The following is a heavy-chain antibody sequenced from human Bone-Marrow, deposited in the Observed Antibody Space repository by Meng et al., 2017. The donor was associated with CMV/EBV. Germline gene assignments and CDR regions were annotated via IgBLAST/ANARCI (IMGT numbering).Heavy chain of an antibody. D-gene: IGHD2-15*01. CDR1: GDTFSTYA. V-gene: IGHV1-69*04. CDR3: HVVIFDY. CDR2: IVPVVGIP. J-gene: IGHJ4*02. Sequence: SVKVSCKASGDTFSTYAISWVRQAPGQGLEWLGRIVPVVGIPNYSQKFQGRVTISADKSTSTAYMELSSLRSEGTVVYYCHVVIFDYWGQGTLVTVSS.